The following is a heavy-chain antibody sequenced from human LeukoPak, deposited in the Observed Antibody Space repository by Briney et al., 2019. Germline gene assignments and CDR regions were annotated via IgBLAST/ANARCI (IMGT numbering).Heavy chain of an antibody. Sequence: GGSLRLSCTASGFTFGDYAMSWFRQAPGKGLEWVGFIRSKAYGGTTEYAASVKGRFTISRDDSKSIAYLQMNSLKTEDTAVYYCTRGHFHYYDSSEQTRNFDYWGQGTLVTVSS. J-gene: IGHJ4*02. D-gene: IGHD3-22*01. CDR3: TRGHFHYYDSSEQTRNFDY. CDR2: IRSKAYGGTT. V-gene: IGHV3-49*03. CDR1: GFTFGDYA.